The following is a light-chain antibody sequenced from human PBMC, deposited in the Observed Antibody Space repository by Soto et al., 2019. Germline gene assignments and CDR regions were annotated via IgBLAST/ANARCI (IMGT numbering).Light chain of an antibody. CDR2: EVS. CDR1: SSDVGGYNY. Sequence: QSALTQPPSASGSPGQSVTISCTGTSSDVGGYNYVSWYQQHPGKAPKLMIYEVSKRPSGVPDRFSGSKSGNTASLTVSGLQADDEADYYCNSYAGSNDFVVFGGGTKLTVL. CDR3: NSYAGSNDFVV. V-gene: IGLV2-8*01. J-gene: IGLJ2*01.